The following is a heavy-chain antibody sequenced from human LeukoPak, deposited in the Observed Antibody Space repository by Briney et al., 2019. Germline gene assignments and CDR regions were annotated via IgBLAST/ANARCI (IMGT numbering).Heavy chain of an antibody. D-gene: IGHD6-6*01. CDR1: GYSFTSYW. CDR2: IYPGDSDT. J-gene: IGHJ4*02. V-gene: IGHV5-51*01. CDR3: ARLSSSSGYYFDY. Sequence: KIGESLKISCKGSGYSFTSYWIGWVRQLPGKGLEWMGIIYPGDSDTRYSPSFQGQVTISADKSISTAYLQWSSLKASDTAMYYCARLSSSSGYYFDYWGQGTLVTVSS.